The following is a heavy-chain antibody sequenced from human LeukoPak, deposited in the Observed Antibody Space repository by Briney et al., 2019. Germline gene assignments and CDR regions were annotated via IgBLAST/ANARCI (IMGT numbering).Heavy chain of an antibody. D-gene: IGHD6-13*01. Sequence: GASVKVSCKASGYTFISNYMHWVRQAPGQGLEWMGIINPSGGSTNYAQKFQGRVTMTRDTSTSTVYMELSSLRSEDTAVYYCARESAAGTIAFDIWGQGTMVTVSS. CDR3: ARESAAGTIAFDI. J-gene: IGHJ3*02. CDR2: INPSGGST. V-gene: IGHV1-46*01. CDR1: GYTFISNY.